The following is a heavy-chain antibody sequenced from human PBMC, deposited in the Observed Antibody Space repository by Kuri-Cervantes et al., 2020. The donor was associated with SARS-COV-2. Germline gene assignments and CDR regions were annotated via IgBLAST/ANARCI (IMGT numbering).Heavy chain of an antibody. Sequence: GESLKISCAASGFTFSSYSMNWVRQAPGKGLEWVSSISSSSIYIYYADSVKGRFTISRDNAKNSLYLQMNSLRAEDTAVYYCARSLQVVALWGQGTLVTVSS. V-gene: IGHV3-21*01. J-gene: IGHJ4*02. CDR1: GFTFSSYS. D-gene: IGHD2-15*01. CDR2: ISSSSIYI. CDR3: ARSLQVVAL.